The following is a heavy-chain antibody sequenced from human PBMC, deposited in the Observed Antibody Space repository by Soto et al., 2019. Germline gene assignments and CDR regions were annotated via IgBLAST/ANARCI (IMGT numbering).Heavy chain of an antibody. Sequence: SETLSLTCTVSGASITQYYWNWIRQSPVKGLEFIVSVSSTVSTFYDPSLTSRVTVALYASKNQFSLTRNSVTAADTAVYHCSRGGGSPHHNHEFDFWGQGTLVT. CDR1: GASITQYY. CDR2: VSSTVST. CDR3: SRGGGSPHHNHEFDF. V-gene: IGHV4-59*01. J-gene: IGHJ4*02. D-gene: IGHD6-13*01.